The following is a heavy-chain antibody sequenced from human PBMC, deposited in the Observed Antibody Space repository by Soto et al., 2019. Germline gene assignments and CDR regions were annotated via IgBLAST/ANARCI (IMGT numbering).Heavy chain of an antibody. D-gene: IGHD6-19*01. CDR3: AKDLHGSGWSFDQ. J-gene: IGHJ4*02. CDR2: LISSGESP. Sequence: EVQLLESGGGLVQPGGPLGLSCSPSGFTFSTQAMPWFPQAPGKGLEWVSALISSGESPDYADSVKGRFTISRDNSKNTLYLQMNSLRADDTAVYYCAKDLHGSGWSFDQWGQGTVVTVSS. V-gene: IGHV3-23*01. CDR1: GFTFSTQA.